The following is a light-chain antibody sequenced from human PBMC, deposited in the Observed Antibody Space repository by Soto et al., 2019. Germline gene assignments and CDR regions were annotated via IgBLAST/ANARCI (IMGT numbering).Light chain of an antibody. J-gene: IGKJ4*01. CDR2: WAS. V-gene: IGKV4-1*01. Sequence: DIVMTQSPDSLAVSLGERATINCKSSQNVLYSSNNKNYLAWYQQKPGQPPKLLIYWASTRESGVPDRFSGSGSETDFTLTISSLQAEDVAVYYCQQYYSTPRTFGGGTKVEIK. CDR3: QQYYSTPRT. CDR1: QNVLYSSNNKNY.